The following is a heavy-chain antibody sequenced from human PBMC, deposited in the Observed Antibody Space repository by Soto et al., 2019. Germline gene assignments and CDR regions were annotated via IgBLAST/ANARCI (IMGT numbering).Heavy chain of an antibody. CDR1: GGSISSYY. CDR3: ARRYGGTLAY. J-gene: IGHJ4*02. D-gene: IGHD4-17*01. Sequence: PSETLSLTCTVSGGSISSYYWSWIRQPPGKGLEWIGYIYYGGSTNYNPSLKSRVTISVDTSKNQFSLKLSSVTAADTAVYYCARRYGGTLAYSAQGTLVIVS. V-gene: IGHV4-59*08. CDR2: IYYGGST.